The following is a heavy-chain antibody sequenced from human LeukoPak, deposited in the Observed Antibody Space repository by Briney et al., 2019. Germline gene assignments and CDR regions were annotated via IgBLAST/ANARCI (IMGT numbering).Heavy chain of an antibody. Sequence: GGSLRLSCAASGFTFSSYAMHWVRQAPGKGLEWVGRIKRKNDGGTTDYAAPVKGRFTISRDDSKNTLYLQMNSLKTEDTAVYSCTTYYYDSSGQIYFGYWGQGTLVTVSS. CDR2: IKRKNDGGTT. CDR3: TTYYYDSSGQIYFGY. D-gene: IGHD3-22*01. CDR1: GFTFSSYA. V-gene: IGHV3-15*07. J-gene: IGHJ4*02.